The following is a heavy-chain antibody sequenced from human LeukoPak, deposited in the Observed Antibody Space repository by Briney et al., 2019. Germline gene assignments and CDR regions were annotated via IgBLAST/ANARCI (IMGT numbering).Heavy chain of an antibody. CDR2: INPNSGGT. CDR1: GYTFTGYY. V-gene: IGHV1-2*02. CDR3: ATFGNFWSGYSDY. Sequence: ASVKVSCKASGYTFTGYYMHWVRQAPGQGLEWMGWINPNSGGTNYAQKFQGRVTMTRDTSISTAYMELSRLRSDDTAVYYCATFGNFWSGYSDYWGQGTLVTVSS. D-gene: IGHD3-3*01. J-gene: IGHJ4*02.